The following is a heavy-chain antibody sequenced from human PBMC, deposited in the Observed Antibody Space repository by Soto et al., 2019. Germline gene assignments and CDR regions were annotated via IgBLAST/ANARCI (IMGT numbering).Heavy chain of an antibody. CDR1: GFTFSNYA. Sequence: EVQLLESGGGLVQPGGSLRLSCAASGFTFSNYAMSWVRQAPGKGLEWVSAISGSGGSTYYADSVTGRFTISRDNSRKTLSLEMNGLRAEDTAVYYCAKDYGSGSYCFDYWGQGTLVTVSS. J-gene: IGHJ4*02. D-gene: IGHD3-10*01. CDR2: ISGSGGST. V-gene: IGHV3-23*01. CDR3: AKDYGSGSYCFDY.